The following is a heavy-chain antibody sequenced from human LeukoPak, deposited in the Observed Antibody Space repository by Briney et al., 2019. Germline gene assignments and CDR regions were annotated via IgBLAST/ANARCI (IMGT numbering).Heavy chain of an antibody. D-gene: IGHD4-17*01. J-gene: IGHJ4*02. Sequence: GGSLRLSCAASGFTFSRYWMTWVRQAPGKGLEWVADIKEDGSEKNYVDSVKGRFTISRDKAKNSAFLQMNSLRADDTAVYYCARDTRYGDNDYWGQGTLVTVSS. V-gene: IGHV3-7*05. CDR3: ARDTRYGDNDY. CDR2: IKEDGSEK. CDR1: GFTFSRYW.